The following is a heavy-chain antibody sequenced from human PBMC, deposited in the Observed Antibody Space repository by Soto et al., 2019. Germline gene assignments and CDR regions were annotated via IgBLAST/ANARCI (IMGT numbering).Heavy chain of an antibody. D-gene: IGHD1-26*01. Sequence: ASVKVSCKASGGTFTSYGIGWVRQAPGQGPELMGGISAYNGNTNYAQRLQGRVTMTTDTSTSTAYMELRSLRSDDTAVYYCASQHRYVGATMVFDYWGQGTLVTVSS. CDR1: GGTFTSYG. V-gene: IGHV1-18*01. CDR3: ASQHRYVGATMVFDY. CDR2: ISAYNGNT. J-gene: IGHJ4*02.